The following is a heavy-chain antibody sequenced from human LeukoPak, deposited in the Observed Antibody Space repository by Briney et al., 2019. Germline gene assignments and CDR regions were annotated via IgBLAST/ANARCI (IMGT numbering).Heavy chain of an antibody. CDR1: GFTFRTY. V-gene: IGHV3-30-3*01. J-gene: IGHJ5*02. CDR3: ASAGAVTDSFVH. CDR2: ISYDGYYK. Sequence: GRSLRLSCAASGFTFRTYMHWVRQAPGKGLEWVASISYDGYYKYYAESVKGPFIISRDNSKNTLYLQINSLRADDTAAYYCASAGAVTDSFVHWGEGTLVTVSS. D-gene: IGHD4-23*01.